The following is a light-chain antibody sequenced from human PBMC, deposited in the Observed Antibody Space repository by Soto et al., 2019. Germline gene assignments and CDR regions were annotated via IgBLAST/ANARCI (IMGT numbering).Light chain of an antibody. CDR1: QSIRSNY. CDR2: GAS. CDR3: QQYTASRT. V-gene: IGKV3-20*01. J-gene: IGKJ1*01. Sequence: EIVLTQSPGTLSLSPGERATLSCRASQSIRSNYLAWYQQKPGQAPRLLIYGASSRTTGIPDRFSGSGSGTDFTLTISRLGPEDLAVYYCQQYTASRTFGQGAKVDI.